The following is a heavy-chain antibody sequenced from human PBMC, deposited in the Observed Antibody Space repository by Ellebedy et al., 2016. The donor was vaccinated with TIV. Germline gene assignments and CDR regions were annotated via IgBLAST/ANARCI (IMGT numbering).Heavy chain of an antibody. V-gene: IGHV3-23*01. CDR1: GFTFSSYA. J-gene: IGHJ4*02. CDR2: ISSTGSRT. D-gene: IGHD3-22*01. CDR3: AKGRGGGSDSSAPRYYFDY. Sequence: GESLKISCAASGFTFSSYAISWVRHAPGKGLEWFSTISSTGSRTYYADSVEGRFIISRDNSKKPLYLQMNSLRAEDTTVYYCAKGRGGGSDSSAPRYYFDYWGLGTLVTVSS.